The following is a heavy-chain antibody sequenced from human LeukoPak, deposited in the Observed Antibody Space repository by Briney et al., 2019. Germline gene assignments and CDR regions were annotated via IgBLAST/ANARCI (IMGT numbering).Heavy chain of an antibody. D-gene: IGHD1-14*01. J-gene: IGHJ4*02. CDR2: ITNDGSST. CDR1: GLTFSSHW. CDR3: ATQQGGNPAY. V-gene: IGHV3-74*01. Sequence: GGSLRLSCAASGLTFSSHWMHWVRQAPGKGLVWVSRITNDGSSTTYADSVKGRFTISRDNAKNMLYLQVNSLRAEDTAVYCCATQQGGNPAYWGQGTLVTVSS.